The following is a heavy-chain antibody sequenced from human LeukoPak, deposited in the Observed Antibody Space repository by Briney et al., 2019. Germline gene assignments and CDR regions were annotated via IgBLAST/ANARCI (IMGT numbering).Heavy chain of an antibody. V-gene: IGHV3-21*01. J-gene: IGHJ5*02. D-gene: IGHD2-15*01. CDR2: ISSSRSYI. Sequence: PGGSLRLSCAASGFTFSSYSMNWVRQAPGKGLEWVSSISSSRSYIYYADSVKGRFTISRDNAKNSLYLQMNSLRAEDTAVYYCARDTWYCSGGSCLLNWFDRWGQGTLVTVSS. CDR3: ARDTWYCSGGSCLLNWFDR. CDR1: GFTFSSYS.